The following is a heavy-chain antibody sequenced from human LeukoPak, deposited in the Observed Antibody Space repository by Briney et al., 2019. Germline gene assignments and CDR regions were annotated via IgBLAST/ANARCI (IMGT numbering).Heavy chain of an antibody. CDR2: VYYRGST. D-gene: IGHD1-26*01. J-gene: IGHJ3*02. Sequence: ETLSLTCTVSGDSISSSSYYWGWIRQPPGKGLEWIGSVYYRGSTYYNPSLKSRVTISVDTSKNKFSLELTSVTAADTAMYYCARLLRPGGRKGDAFDIWGQGTLVTVSS. V-gene: IGHV4-39*01. CDR3: ARLLRPGGRKGDAFDI. CDR1: GDSISSSSYY.